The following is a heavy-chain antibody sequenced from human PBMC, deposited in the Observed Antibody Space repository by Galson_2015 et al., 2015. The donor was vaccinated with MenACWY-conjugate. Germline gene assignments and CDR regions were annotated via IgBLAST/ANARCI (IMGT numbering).Heavy chain of an antibody. J-gene: IGHJ3*02. V-gene: IGHV1-18*01. CDR2: ISVYNGWS. CDR1: GYTFPSYG. D-gene: IGHD4-11*01. Sequence: QSGAKVKKPGASVMVSCKASGYTFPSYGITWVRQAPGQGLEWMGWISVYNGWSNYAQKLQDRVTMTTDTSTSTAYMELRSLRSDDTAVYYCARDHLGDGMTVRPAAIWGQGTVVTVSS. CDR3: ARDHLGDGMTVRPAAI.